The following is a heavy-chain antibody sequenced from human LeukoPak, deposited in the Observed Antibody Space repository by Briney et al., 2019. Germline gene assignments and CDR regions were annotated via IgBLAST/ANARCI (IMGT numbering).Heavy chain of an antibody. Sequence: ASVKVSCKASGGTFSSYAISWVRQAPGQVLEWMGRIIPILGIANYAQKFQGRVTITADKSTSTAYMELSSLRSEDTAVYYCARDHESSGYFDYWGQGTLVTVSS. V-gene: IGHV1-69*04. D-gene: IGHD3-22*01. CDR3: ARDHESSGYFDY. J-gene: IGHJ4*02. CDR2: IIPILGIA. CDR1: GGTFSSYA.